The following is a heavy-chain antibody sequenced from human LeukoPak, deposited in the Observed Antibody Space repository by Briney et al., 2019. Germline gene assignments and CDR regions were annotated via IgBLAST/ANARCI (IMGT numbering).Heavy chain of an antibody. J-gene: IGHJ3*02. CDR1: GYTFTSYG. CDR2: MSAYNGNT. Sequence: ASGKVSCKASGYTFTSYGISWVRQAPGQGLEWMGWMSAYNGNTNYAQKLQGRVTMTTDTSTSTAYMELRSLRSDDTAVYYCASGSPRHGYNSDAFDIWGQGTMVTVSS. CDR3: ASGSPRHGYNSDAFDI. D-gene: IGHD5-24*01. V-gene: IGHV1-18*01.